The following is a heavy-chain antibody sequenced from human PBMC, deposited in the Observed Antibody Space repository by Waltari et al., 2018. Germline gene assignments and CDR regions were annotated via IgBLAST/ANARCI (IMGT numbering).Heavy chain of an antibody. V-gene: IGHV3-7*03. CDR1: GFTFYHFW. J-gene: IGHJ4*02. D-gene: IGHD3-16*01. CDR2: IKQDGTGQ. Sequence: DVQLTASGGGLVQPGGSLRLSCEGSGFTFYHFWMTWLRHVPGKGGGWGANIKQDGTGQYLVDSFKGRFTISRDNAKRALYLQMNNLRVDDTAMYYCARGGGDGKVHHWGQGTLVTVSS. CDR3: ARGGGDGKVHH.